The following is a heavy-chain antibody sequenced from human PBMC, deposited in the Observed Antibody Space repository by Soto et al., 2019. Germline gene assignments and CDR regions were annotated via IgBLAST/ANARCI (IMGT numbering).Heavy chain of an antibody. D-gene: IGHD2-2*01. CDR3: ARGIVVVPAAAYYYYYYGMDV. Sequence: QVQLVQSGAEVKKPGSSVKVSCKASGDTFSSYAISWVRQAPGQGLEWMGGIIPIFGTANYAQKFQGRVTITADESTSTAYMELSSLRSEDTAVYYCARGIVVVPAAAYYYYYYGMDVWGQGTTVTVSS. CDR1: GDTFSSYA. J-gene: IGHJ6*02. CDR2: IIPIFGTA. V-gene: IGHV1-69*01.